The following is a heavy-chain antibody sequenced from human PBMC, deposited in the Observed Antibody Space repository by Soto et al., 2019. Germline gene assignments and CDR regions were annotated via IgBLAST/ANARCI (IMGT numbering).Heavy chain of an antibody. CDR3: ARPMITPTGRGAFDI. V-gene: IGHV4-59*01. CDR1: GGSISSYY. Sequence: SETLSLTCTVSGGSISSYYWSWIRQPPGKGLEWIGYIYYSGSTNYNPSLKSRVTISVDTSKNQFSLKLSSVTAADTAVYYCARPMITPTGRGAFDIWGQETMVTVSS. CDR2: IYYSGST. D-gene: IGHD3-22*01. J-gene: IGHJ3*02.